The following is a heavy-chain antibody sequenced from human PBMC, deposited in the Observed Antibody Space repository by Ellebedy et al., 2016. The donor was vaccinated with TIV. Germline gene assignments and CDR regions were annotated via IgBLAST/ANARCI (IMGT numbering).Heavy chain of an antibody. CDR1: GDSVSSNSAA. CDR2: TYYRSKWYN. D-gene: IGHD1-26*01. V-gene: IGHV6-1*01. J-gene: IGHJ3*02. Sequence: MPSETLSLTCAISGDSVSSNSAAWNWIRQSPSRGLEWLGRTYYRSKWYNEYAVSMKSRITINPDTSKNKFSLQLNSVTPEDTAIYYCVRDDKMGLDAFDIWGQGTMDTVSS. CDR3: VRDDKMGLDAFDI.